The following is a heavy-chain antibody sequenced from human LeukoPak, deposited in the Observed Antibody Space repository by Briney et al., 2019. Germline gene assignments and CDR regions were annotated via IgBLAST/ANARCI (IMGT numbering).Heavy chain of an antibody. Sequence: SETLSLTCTVSGGSISSYYWSWIRQPPGKGLEWIGYIHYSGSTNYNPSLKSRVTISIDTSKNQFSLKLSSVTAADTAMYYCARSSYYDMDVWGQGTTVTVSS. CDR2: IHYSGST. CDR3: ARSSYYDMDV. CDR1: GGSISSYY. V-gene: IGHV4-59*01. J-gene: IGHJ6*02.